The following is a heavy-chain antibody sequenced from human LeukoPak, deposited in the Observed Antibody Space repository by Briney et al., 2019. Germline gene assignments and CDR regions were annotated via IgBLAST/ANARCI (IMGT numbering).Heavy chain of an antibody. CDR2: ISSSGSTI. CDR1: GFTFSSYE. J-gene: IGHJ4*02. CDR3: AREGHYDSSGYYQTFDY. D-gene: IGHD3-22*01. V-gene: IGHV3-48*03. Sequence: GGSLRLSCAASGFTFSSYEMNWVRQAPGKGLEWVSYISSSGSTIYYADSVKGRFTISRDNSKNTLYLQMNSLRAEDTAVYYCAREGHYDSSGYYQTFDYWGQGTLVTVSS.